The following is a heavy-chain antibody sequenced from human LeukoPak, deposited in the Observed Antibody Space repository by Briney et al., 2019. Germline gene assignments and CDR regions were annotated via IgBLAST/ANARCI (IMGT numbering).Heavy chain of an antibody. J-gene: IGHJ4*02. CDR3: ARDLGGIYFDY. Sequence: SETLSLTCTVSDASISGYYRSWIRQPPGQGPEWIGSIHFSGSTNYNPSLRSRVTISVDTSKNQLSLKLSSVTAADTAVYYCARDLGGIYFDYWGQGTLVIVSS. CDR2: IHFSGST. D-gene: IGHD1-26*01. CDR1: DASISGYY. V-gene: IGHV4-59*01.